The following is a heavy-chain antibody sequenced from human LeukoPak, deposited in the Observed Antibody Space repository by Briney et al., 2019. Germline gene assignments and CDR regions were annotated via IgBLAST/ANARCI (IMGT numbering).Heavy chain of an antibody. V-gene: IGHV3-30*02. Sequence: PGGSLRLSCAASGFTFSSYGMHWARQASGKGLQWLAFIQSDGNNKYYADSVKGRFTISRDNSKNTLFLQMNSLRAEDTAVYYCAKDKSMVRELDYWGQGNLVTVSS. CDR2: IQSDGNNK. CDR1: GFTFSSYG. CDR3: AKDKSMVRELDY. D-gene: IGHD3-10*01. J-gene: IGHJ4*02.